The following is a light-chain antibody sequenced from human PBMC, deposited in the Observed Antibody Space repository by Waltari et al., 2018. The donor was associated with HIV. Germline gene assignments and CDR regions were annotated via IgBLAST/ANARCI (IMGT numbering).Light chain of an antibody. J-gene: IGLJ2*01. V-gene: IGLV3-21*02. CDR1: TIGSKS. CDR3: QVWDHTSDHPAV. CDR2: DDS. Sequence: SYVLTQPPSVSVAPRQTARITCGGNTIGSKSVHWYQTKQGQAPVLVLYDDSDRPSGIPERFSGSNSGNTATLTITRVEAGDEADFYCQVWDHTSDHPAVFGGGTKLTVL.